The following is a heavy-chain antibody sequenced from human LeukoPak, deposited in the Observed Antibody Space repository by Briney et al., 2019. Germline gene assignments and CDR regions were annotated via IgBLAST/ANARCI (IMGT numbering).Heavy chain of an antibody. D-gene: IGHD3-10*01. Sequence: SETLSLTCAVYGGSFSGYYWSWIRQPPGKGLEWIGETNHSGSTNYNPSLKSRVTISVDTSKNQFSLKLSSVTAADTAVYYCAILLWFGEYYFDYWGQGTLVTVSS. J-gene: IGHJ4*02. V-gene: IGHV4-34*01. CDR2: TNHSGST. CDR1: GGSFSGYY. CDR3: AILLWFGEYYFDY.